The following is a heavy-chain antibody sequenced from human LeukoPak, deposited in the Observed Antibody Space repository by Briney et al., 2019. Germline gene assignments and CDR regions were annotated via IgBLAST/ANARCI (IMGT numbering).Heavy chain of an antibody. Sequence: IWYDGSNKYYADSVKGRFTISRDNSKNTLYLQMNSLRAEDTAVYYCARDFGEDDPSYYFDYWGQGTLVTVSS. D-gene: IGHD3-16*01. V-gene: IGHV3-33*01. CDR2: IWYDGSNK. J-gene: IGHJ4*02. CDR3: ARDFGEDDPSYYFDY.